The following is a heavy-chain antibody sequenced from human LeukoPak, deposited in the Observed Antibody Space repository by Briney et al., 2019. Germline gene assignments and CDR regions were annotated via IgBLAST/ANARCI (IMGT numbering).Heavy chain of an antibody. V-gene: IGHV3-23*01. J-gene: IGHJ4*02. D-gene: IGHD3-10*01. CDR1: GFPFSSYA. Sequence: GALRLSCAASGFPFSSYAMSWVRQAPGKGLEWVSAISGSGGSTYYADSVKGRFTISRDNSKNTLYLQMNSLRAEDTAVYYCAKGGRVRGVTYYFDYWGQGTLVTVSS. CDR3: AKGGRVRGVTYYFDY. CDR2: ISGSGGST.